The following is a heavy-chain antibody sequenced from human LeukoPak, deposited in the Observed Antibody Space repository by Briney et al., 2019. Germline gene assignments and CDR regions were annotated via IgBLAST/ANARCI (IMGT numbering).Heavy chain of an antibody. D-gene: IGHD5-24*01. CDR2: IWADGSKK. CDR3: ASPPVDGSRSGGH. V-gene: IGHV3-33*03. J-gene: IGHJ4*02. Sequence: GGSLRLSCAASGITFSSLGMNWVRQAPGKGLEWVAVIWADGSKKYYADSVKGRFTISRDNPKNTLYLQVNSLRAEDTAVYYCASPPVDGSRSGGHWGQGTLVIVSS. CDR1: GITFSSLG.